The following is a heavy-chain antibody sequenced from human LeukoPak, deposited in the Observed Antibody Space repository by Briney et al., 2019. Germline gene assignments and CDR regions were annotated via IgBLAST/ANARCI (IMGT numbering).Heavy chain of an antibody. V-gene: IGHV3-30*04. CDR1: GFTFSSYA. CDR3: ARDRAGGWIDY. D-gene: IGHD6-19*01. Sequence: GGSLRLSCAASGFTFSSYAMHWVRQAPGKGLEWVAVISYDGSNKYYADSVKGRFTISRDNSKNTLYLQMNGLRAGDTAVYYCARDRAGGWIDYWGQGTLVTVSS. J-gene: IGHJ4*02. CDR2: ISYDGSNK.